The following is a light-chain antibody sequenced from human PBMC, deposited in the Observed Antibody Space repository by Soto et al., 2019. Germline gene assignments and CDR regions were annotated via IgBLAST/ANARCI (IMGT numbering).Light chain of an antibody. J-gene: IGKJ1*01. V-gene: IGKV1-27*01. CDR1: QGISNY. CDR2: AAS. Sequence: GDRVTITCRARQGISNYLAWYQQKPGKVPKLLIYAASTLQSGVPSRFSGSGSGTDFTLTISSLQPEDVATYYCQKYDSAPLTFGQGTKVEIK. CDR3: QKYDSAPLT.